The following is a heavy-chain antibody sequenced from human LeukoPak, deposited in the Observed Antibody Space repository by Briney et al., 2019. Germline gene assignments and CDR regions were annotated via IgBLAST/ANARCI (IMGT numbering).Heavy chain of an antibody. V-gene: IGHV4-31*03. CDR2: IYYSGST. Sequence: PSETLSLTCTVSGGSISSGSYYWSWIRQHPGKGLEWIGYIYYSGSTYYNPSLKSRVTISVDTSKNQFSLKLSSVTAADTAVYYCARAITDADAFDIWSLGTMVTVSS. CDR1: GGSISSGSYY. J-gene: IGHJ3*02. CDR3: ARAITDADAFDI. D-gene: IGHD1-20*01.